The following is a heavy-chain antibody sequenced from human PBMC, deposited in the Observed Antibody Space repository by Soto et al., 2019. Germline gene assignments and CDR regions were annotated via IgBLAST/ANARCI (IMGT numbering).Heavy chain of an antibody. CDR1: GGSFSGYY. Sequence: RSLTCAVYGGSFSGYYWSWIRQPPGKGLEWIGEINHSGSTNYNPSLKSRVTISVDTSKNQFSLKLSSVTAADTAVYYCARGGVDDRHYYFDYWGQGTLVTVSS. D-gene: IGHD2-15*01. V-gene: IGHV4-34*01. CDR2: INHSGST. CDR3: ARGGVDDRHYYFDY. J-gene: IGHJ4*02.